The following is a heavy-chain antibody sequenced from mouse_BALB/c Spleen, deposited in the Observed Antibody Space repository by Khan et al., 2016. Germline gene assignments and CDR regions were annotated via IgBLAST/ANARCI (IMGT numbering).Heavy chain of an antibody. J-gene: IGHJ4*01. CDR1: GYSITSDYA. D-gene: IGHD2-14*01. CDR3: ARIYYRFAMDY. CDR2: ISYSGST. V-gene: IGHV3-2*02. Sequence: EVQLQESGPGLVKPSQSLSLTCTVTGYSITSDYAWNWIRQFPGNKLEWMGYISYSGSTSYNPSSKSRISITRDTSKNQFFLQLNSVTTEDTATYYCARIYYRFAMDYWGQGTSVTVSS.